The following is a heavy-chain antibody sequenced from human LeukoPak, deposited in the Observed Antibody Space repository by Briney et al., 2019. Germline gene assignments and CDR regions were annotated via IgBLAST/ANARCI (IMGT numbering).Heavy chain of an antibody. J-gene: IGHJ6*02. CDR3: ARSERVKCYYYYYGMDV. CDR2: IIPIFGTA. D-gene: IGHD1-1*01. V-gene: IGHV1-69*13. CDR1: GGTFSSYA. Sequence: ASVKVSCKASGGTFSSYAISWVRQAPGQGLEWMGGIIPIFGTANYAQKFQGRVTITADESTSTAYMELSSLRSEDTAVYYCARSERVKCYYYYYGMDVWGQGTTVTGSS.